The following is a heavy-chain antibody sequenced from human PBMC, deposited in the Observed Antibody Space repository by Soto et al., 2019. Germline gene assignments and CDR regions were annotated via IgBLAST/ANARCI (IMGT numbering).Heavy chain of an antibody. V-gene: IGHV3-48*02. CDR2: ISSSSSTI. J-gene: IGHJ4*02. D-gene: IGHD3-22*01. CDR3: ARDNYYDISGYYFCSPDY. Sequence: PGGSLRLSCAASGFTFSSYSMNWVRQAPGKGLEWVSYISSSSSTIYYADSVKGRFTISRDNAKNSLYLQMNSLRDEDTAVYYCARDNYYDISGYYFCSPDYWGQGTLFTVS. CDR1: GFTFSSYS.